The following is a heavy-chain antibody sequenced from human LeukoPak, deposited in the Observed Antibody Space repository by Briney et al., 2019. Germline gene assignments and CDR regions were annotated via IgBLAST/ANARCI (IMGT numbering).Heavy chain of an antibody. CDR1: GGTFSSYA. CDR3: ARDRYYGSGSPCMDV. D-gene: IGHD3-10*01. V-gene: IGHV1-69*06. J-gene: IGHJ6*03. CDR2: IIPIFGTA. Sequence: SVKVSCKASGGTFSSYAISWVRQAPGQGLEWMGGIIPIFGTANYAQKFQGRVTITADKSTSTAYMELSSLRSEDTAVYYCARDRYYGSGSPCMDVWGKGTTVTISS.